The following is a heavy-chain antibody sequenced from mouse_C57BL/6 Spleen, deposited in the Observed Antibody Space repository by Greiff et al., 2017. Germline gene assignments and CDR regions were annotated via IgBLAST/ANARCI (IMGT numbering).Heavy chain of an antibody. CDR3: ARWSLYFDV. V-gene: IGHV1-76*01. Sequence: VQLQESGAELVRPGASVKLSCKASGYTFTDYYINWVKQRPGQGLEWIARIYPGSGNTYYNEKFKGKATLTAEKSSSTAYMQLSSLTSEDSAVYFCARWSLYFDVWGTGTTVTVSS. J-gene: IGHJ1*03. CDR2: IYPGSGNT. CDR1: GYTFTDYY.